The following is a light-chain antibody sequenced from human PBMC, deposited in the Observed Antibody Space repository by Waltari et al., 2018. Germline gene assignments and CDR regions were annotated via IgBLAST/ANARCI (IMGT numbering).Light chain of an antibody. J-gene: IGKJ2*01. CDR2: GAS. V-gene: IGKV3-20*01. Sequence: IVLTQSPDTLSLSPGERATLSCRASQSVSSSYLVWYQQKPGQAPRLLIYGASSRATGIPDRFSGSGSGTDFTLTISRLEPEDFAVYYCQQYGTSPYTFGQGTKLEIK. CDR3: QQYGTSPYT. CDR1: QSVSSSY.